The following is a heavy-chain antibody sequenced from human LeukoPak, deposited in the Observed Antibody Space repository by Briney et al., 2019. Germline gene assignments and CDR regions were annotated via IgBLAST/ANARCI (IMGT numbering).Heavy chain of an antibody. V-gene: IGHV3-33*01. J-gene: IGHJ4*02. CDR3: ARVPGYSSGWSYFDY. D-gene: IGHD6-19*01. Sequence: GGSLILSCAASGLTFSSYGMHWVRQAPGKGLEWVAVIWYDGSIKYYADSVKGRFTISRDNSKNTLYLQMNSLRVEDTAVYYCARVPGYSSGWSYFDYWGQGTLVTVSS. CDR1: GLTFSSYG. CDR2: IWYDGSIK.